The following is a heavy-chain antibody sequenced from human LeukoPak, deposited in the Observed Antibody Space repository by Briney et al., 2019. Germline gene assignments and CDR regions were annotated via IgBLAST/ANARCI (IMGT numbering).Heavy chain of an antibody. D-gene: IGHD3-22*01. CDR2: IYTSGGT. V-gene: IGHV4-61*02. J-gene: IGHJ3*02. CDR1: GGSISSGSYY. CDR3: ARAYYDSSGYYPDAFDI. Sequence: SQTLSLTCTVSGGSISSGSYYWSWIRQPAGKGLEWIGRIYTSGGTNYNPSLKSRVTISVDTSKNQFSLKLSSVTAADTAVYYCARAYYDSSGYYPDAFDIWGQGTMVTVSS.